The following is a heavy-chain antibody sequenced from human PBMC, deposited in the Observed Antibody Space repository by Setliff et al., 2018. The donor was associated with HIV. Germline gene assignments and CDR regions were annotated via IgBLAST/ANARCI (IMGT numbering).Heavy chain of an antibody. V-gene: IGHV1-18*01. CDR3: ARVRVGATPLDY. J-gene: IGHJ4*02. D-gene: IGHD1-26*01. Sequence: ASVKVSCKASGYTFPNYGITWVRQAPGQGLEWMGWISAYTANTNYAQNLQGRVSLTTDTSTSTAYMELRSLRSDDTAVYYCARVRVGATPLDYWGQGTLVTVSS. CDR1: GYTFPNYG. CDR2: ISAYTANT.